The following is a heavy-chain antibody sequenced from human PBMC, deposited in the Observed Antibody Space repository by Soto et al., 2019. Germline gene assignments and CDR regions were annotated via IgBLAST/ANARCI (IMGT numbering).Heavy chain of an antibody. CDR1: GYTFTSYA. CDR2: INAGNGNT. Sequence: GASVKVSCKASGYTFTSYAMHWVRQAPGQRLEWMGWINAGNGNTKYSQKFQGRVTITRDTSASTAYMELSSLRSEDTAVYYCARDGYYYDSSGYYIWPGPIDYWGQRTLVTVSS. J-gene: IGHJ4*02. CDR3: ARDGYYYDSSGYYIWPGPIDY. D-gene: IGHD3-22*01. V-gene: IGHV1-3*01.